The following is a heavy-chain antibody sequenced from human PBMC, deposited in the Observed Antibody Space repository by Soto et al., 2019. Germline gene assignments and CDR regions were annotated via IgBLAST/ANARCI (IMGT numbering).Heavy chain of an antibody. CDR2: ISGSGGST. J-gene: IGHJ6*02. Sequence: AGSMTLSCAASGFTFSSYAMSWVRQAPGKGLEWVSAISGSGGSTYYADSVKGRFTISRDNSKNTLYLQMNSLRAEDTAVYYCAKDRDYVWGSYRYWHYSGMDVWGQGTTVTVSS. V-gene: IGHV3-23*01. CDR3: AKDRDYVWGSYRYWHYSGMDV. D-gene: IGHD3-16*02. CDR1: GFTFSSYA.